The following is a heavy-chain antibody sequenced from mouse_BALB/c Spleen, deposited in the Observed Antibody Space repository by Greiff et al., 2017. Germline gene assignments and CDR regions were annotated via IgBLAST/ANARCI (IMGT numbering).Heavy chain of an antibody. D-gene: IGHD1-2*01. J-gene: IGHJ2*01. V-gene: IGHV1-9*01. CDR1: GYTFSSYW. CDR3: ARSITTATSDY. CDR2: ILPGSGST. Sequence: VQLQQSGAELMKPGASVKISCKATGYTFSSYWIEWVKQRPGHGLEWIGEILPGSGSTNYNEKFKGKATFTADTSSNTAYMQLSSLTSEDSAVYYCARSITTATSDYWGQGTTLTVSS.